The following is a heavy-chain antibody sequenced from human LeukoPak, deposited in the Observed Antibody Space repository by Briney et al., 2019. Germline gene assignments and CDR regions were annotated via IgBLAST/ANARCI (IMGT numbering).Heavy chain of an antibody. D-gene: IGHD3-10*01. CDR2: INWNGGST. J-gene: IGHJ3*02. CDR3: ARDHVLWFGEFDAFDI. V-gene: IGHV3-20*04. CDR1: GFTFDDYG. Sequence: PGGSLRLSCAASGFTFDDYGMSWVRQAPGKGLEWVSGINWNGGSTGYADSVKGRFTISRDNAKNSLYLQMNSLRAEDTALYYCARDHVLWFGEFDAFDIWGQGTMVTVSS.